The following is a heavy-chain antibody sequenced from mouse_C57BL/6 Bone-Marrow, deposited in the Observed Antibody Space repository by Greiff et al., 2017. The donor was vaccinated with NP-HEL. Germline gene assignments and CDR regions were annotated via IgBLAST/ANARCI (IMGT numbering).Heavy chain of an antibody. D-gene: IGHD2-3*01. CDR3: AIYDGYHYYAMDY. V-gene: IGHV1-74*01. Sequence: QLKHPVAALFQPWASVQVSCKASGYTFTSYWMHWVKQRPGQGLEWIGRIHPSDSDTNYNQKFKGKATLTVDKSSSTAYMQLSSLTSENSAVYYCAIYDGYHYYAMDYWGQGTSVTVSS. CDR2: IHPSDSDT. CDR1: GYTFTSYW. J-gene: IGHJ4*01.